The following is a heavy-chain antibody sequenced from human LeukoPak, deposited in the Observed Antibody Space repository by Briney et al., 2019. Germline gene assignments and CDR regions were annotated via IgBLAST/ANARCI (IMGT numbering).Heavy chain of an antibody. V-gene: IGHV5-51*01. CDR2: IYPGDSDT. CDR1: GYSFTSYW. Sequence: GESLKISCKGPGYSFTSYWIGWVRQMPGKGLEGMGIIYPGDSDTRYSPSFQGQVTISADKSISTAYLQWSSLKASDTAMYYCARQRSSSWSVDLDYWGQGTLVTVSS. J-gene: IGHJ4*02. D-gene: IGHD6-13*01. CDR3: ARQRSSSWSVDLDY.